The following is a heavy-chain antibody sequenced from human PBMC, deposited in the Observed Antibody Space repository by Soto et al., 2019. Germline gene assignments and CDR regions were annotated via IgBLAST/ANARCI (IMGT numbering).Heavy chain of an antibody. CDR1: GFTFSGHY. CDR2: IRNKPNGHTT. Sequence: EVQLLESGGGLVQPGGSLRLSCEASGFTFSGHYMDWVRQAPGKGLEWLGRIRNKPNGHTTEYAASVKGRFTISRDDSKNLVYLQMDILKSEDTAVYFCSTTVITAPLFEYWGQGTLVTVSS. CDR3: STTVITAPLFEY. V-gene: IGHV3-72*01. D-gene: IGHD3-16*01. J-gene: IGHJ4*02.